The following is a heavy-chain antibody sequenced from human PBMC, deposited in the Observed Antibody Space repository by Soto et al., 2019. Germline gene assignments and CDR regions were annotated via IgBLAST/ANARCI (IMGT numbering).Heavy chain of an antibody. CDR2: IYYSAST. CDR1: GGFINSGDYH. V-gene: IGHV4-30-4*01. D-gene: IGHD5-18*01. Sequence: SETLSLTCTVSGGFINSGDYHWTWIRQFPGKGLEWIGGIYYSASTYYNPALVSRITISLDTSKNQFSLKLTSVTAADTAVYYCAREQRNPSGGMDVWGQGTTVTVSS. J-gene: IGHJ6*02. CDR3: AREQRNPSGGMDV.